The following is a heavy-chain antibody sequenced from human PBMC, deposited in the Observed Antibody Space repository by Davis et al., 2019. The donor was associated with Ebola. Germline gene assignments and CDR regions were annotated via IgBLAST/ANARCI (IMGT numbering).Heavy chain of an antibody. J-gene: IGHJ3*02. V-gene: IGHV4-59*12. D-gene: IGHD2-21*01. CDR3: ARDTRPCGGDCYDDTFDM. CDR2: IHHSGSA. Sequence: PSETLSLTCTVSGVSITTYFCSWIRQPPGKGLEWVGYIHHSGSANSNPSLKSRVTFSIDKSKSQVSLKLTSVTAADTAVYYCARDTRPCGGDCYDDTFDMWGQGTMVIVSS. CDR1: GVSITTYF.